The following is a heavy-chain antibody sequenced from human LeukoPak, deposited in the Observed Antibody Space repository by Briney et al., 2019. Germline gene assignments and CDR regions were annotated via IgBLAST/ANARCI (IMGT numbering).Heavy chain of an antibody. CDR2: IYPGDSDT. D-gene: IGHD3-9*01. V-gene: IGHV5-51*01. CDR1: GYSFTNYW. Sequence: GESLKISCKGSGYSFTNYWIGWVRQMPGKGLERMGMIYPGDSDTRYSPSFQGQVTISADKSITTAYLQWSSLEASDTAMYFCARHGSSYFEPRYNWFDPWGQGTLVTVSS. J-gene: IGHJ5*02. CDR3: ARHGSSYFEPRYNWFDP.